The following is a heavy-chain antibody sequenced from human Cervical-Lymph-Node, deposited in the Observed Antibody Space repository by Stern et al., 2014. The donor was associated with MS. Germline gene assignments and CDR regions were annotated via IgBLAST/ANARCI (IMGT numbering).Heavy chain of an antibody. Sequence: QLVQSGAEVKKPGSSVKVSCKSSGDTFSTHAISWVRQAPGQGLERMGRIIPILDTTDYAQKFQGILTIDAYESTSTAYMELSSLTPDDTAIYYCAREKSDCSGGSCFSSLDYWGQGTLVTVSS. V-gene: IGHV1-69*11. D-gene: IGHD2-15*01. CDR1: GDTFSTHA. CDR2: IIPILDTT. CDR3: AREKSDCSGGSCFSSLDY. J-gene: IGHJ4*02.